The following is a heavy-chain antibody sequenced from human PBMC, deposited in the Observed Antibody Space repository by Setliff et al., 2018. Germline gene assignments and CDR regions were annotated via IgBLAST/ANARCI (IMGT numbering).Heavy chain of an antibody. V-gene: IGHV4-59*10. Sequence: PSETLSLTCAVYGGSFSGYYWSWIRQSAGKGLECIGRIYTDGSTKYNPSLNSRVTLSIDTSKNQFSLRLSSVTAADTAVYFCARVTGFLYMDVWGKGTTVTVSS. CDR1: GGSFSGYY. D-gene: IGHD3-3*01. J-gene: IGHJ6*03. CDR2: IYTDGST. CDR3: ARVTGFLYMDV.